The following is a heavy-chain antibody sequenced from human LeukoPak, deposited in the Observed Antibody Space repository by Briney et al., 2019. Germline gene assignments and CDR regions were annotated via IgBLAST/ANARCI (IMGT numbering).Heavy chain of an antibody. J-gene: IGHJ4*02. CDR2: IIPIFGTA. D-gene: IGHD3-22*01. CDR1: GYTFTSYA. V-gene: IGHV1-69*13. Sequence: SVKVSCKASGYTFTSYAISWVRQAPGQGLEWMGGIIPIFGTANYAQKFQGRVTITADESTSTAYMELSSLRSEDTAVYYCAGTTYYYDSSGYFDYWGQGTLVTVSS. CDR3: AGTTYYYDSSGYFDY.